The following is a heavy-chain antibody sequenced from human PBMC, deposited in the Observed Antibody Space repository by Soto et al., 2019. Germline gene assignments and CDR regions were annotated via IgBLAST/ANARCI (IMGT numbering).Heavy chain of an antibody. Sequence: SQTLSLTCAISGDSVSTNSVGWNWIRQSPSRGLKWLGRTYYRSKWYNDYAVSVKSRITINPDSSKNQFSLQLNSVTPEDTAVYYCARDDWNYVGWFDPWGQGTLVTVSS. CDR2: TYYRSKWYN. CDR1: GDSVSTNSVG. D-gene: IGHD1-7*01. V-gene: IGHV6-1*01. CDR3: ARDDWNYVGWFDP. J-gene: IGHJ5*02.